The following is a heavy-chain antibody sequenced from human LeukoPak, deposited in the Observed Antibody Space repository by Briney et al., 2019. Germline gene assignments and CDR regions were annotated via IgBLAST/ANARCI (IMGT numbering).Heavy chain of an antibody. CDR1: GFTFSSYS. Sequence: GGSLRLSCAASGFTFSSYSMNWVRQAPGKGLEWVSYISSSSSTIYYADSVKGRFTISRDNSKNTLYLQMNSLRAEDTAVYYCAKDVVGYCSGGSCYFDYWGQGTLVTVSS. J-gene: IGHJ4*02. CDR2: ISSSSSTI. CDR3: AKDVVGYCSGGSCYFDY. D-gene: IGHD2-15*01. V-gene: IGHV3-48*01.